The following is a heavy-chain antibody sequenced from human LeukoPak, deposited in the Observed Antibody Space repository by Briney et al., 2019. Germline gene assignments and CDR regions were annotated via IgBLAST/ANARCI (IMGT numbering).Heavy chain of an antibody. CDR1: GFTFSDYY. Sequence: GGSLRLSCAASGFTFSDYYMSWIRQAPGKGLEWVSYISSSGSTIYYVDSVKGRFTISRDNAKNSLYLQMNSLRAEDTAVYYCARESVGVTSEYFDYWGQGTLVTVSS. J-gene: IGHJ4*02. CDR2: ISSSGSTI. V-gene: IGHV3-11*01. D-gene: IGHD1-26*01. CDR3: ARESVGVTSEYFDY.